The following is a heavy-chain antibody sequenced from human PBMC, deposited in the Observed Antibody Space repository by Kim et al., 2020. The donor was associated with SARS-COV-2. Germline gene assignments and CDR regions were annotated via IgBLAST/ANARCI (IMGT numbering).Heavy chain of an antibody. CDR3: ARGEGYDSSGYYWGGAPHNAEYFQH. D-gene: IGHD3-22*01. CDR1: GGSISSSSYY. V-gene: IGHV4-39*07. J-gene: IGHJ1*01. CDR2: IYYSGST. Sequence: SETLSLTCTVSGGSISSSSYYWGWIRQPPGKGLEWIGSIYYSGSTYYNPSLKSRVTISVDTSKNQFSLKLSSVTAADTAVYYCARGEGYDSSGYYWGGAPHNAEYFQHWGQGTLVTVSS.